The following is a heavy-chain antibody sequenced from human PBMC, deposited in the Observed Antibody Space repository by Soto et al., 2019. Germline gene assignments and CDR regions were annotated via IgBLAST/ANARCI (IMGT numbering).Heavy chain of an antibody. V-gene: IGHV4-59*01. CDR1: GGSISSYY. Sequence: PSETLSLTCTVSGGSISSYYWSWIRQLPGKGLEWIGYIYYSGSTNYNPSLKSRVTISVDTSKNQFSLKLSSVTAADTTVYYCARENPGLGSGYDWGYYYYGMDVWGQGTTVTVSS. D-gene: IGHD5-12*01. CDR2: IYYSGST. J-gene: IGHJ6*02. CDR3: ARENPGLGSGYDWGYYYYGMDV.